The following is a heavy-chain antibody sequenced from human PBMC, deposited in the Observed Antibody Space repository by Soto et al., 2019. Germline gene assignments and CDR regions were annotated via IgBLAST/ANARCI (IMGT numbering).Heavy chain of an antibody. V-gene: IGHV3-23*01. CDR3: ANRDTSMITRYYYGMDV. Sequence: EVQLLESGGGLVQAGGSLRLSCAASGFAFSSYDMSWVRQAPGKGLEWVSAISDSGDTTYYADSVRGRLTISRDNSKNTLYLLMNSLRADDTAVYYCANRDTSMITRYYYGMDVWGQGTTVSVSS. D-gene: IGHD5-18*01. CDR1: GFAFSSYD. J-gene: IGHJ6*02. CDR2: ISDSGDTT.